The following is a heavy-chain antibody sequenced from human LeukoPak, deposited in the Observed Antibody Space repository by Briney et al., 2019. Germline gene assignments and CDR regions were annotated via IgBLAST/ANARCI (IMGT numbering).Heavy chain of an antibody. CDR1: GFTFSSYA. V-gene: IGHV3-23*01. D-gene: IGHD6-19*01. J-gene: IGHJ4*02. CDR3: AKDIGGGYSSGWYPYYFDY. CDR2: ISGSGGST. Sequence: GGSLRLSCAASGFTFSSYARSWVRQAPGKGLEWVSAISGSGGSTYYADSVKGRFTISRDNSKNTLYLQMNSLRAEDTAVYYCAKDIGGGYSSGWYPYYFDYWGQGTLVTVSS.